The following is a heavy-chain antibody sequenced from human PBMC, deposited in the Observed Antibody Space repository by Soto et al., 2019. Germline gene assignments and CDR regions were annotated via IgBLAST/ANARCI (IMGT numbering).Heavy chain of an antibody. V-gene: IGHV3-53*01. D-gene: IGHD2-15*01. J-gene: IGHJ4*02. CDR3: ARGKWAGAATPIEY. CDR1: GFTVSSNY. CDR2: IYSGGST. Sequence: GGSLRLSCAASGFTVSSNYMSWVRQAPGKGLEWVSVIYSGGSTYYADSVKGRFTISGDNSKNTLSLQMNSLRAEDTAVYYCARGKWAGAATPIEYWGQGTLVTVSS.